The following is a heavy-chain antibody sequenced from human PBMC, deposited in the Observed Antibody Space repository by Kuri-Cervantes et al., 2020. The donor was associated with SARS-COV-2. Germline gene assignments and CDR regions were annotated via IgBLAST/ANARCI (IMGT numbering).Heavy chain of an antibody. V-gene: IGHV1-69*05. CDR1: GGTFSSYA. Sequence: SVKVSCKASGGTFSSYAISWVRQAPGQGLEWMGGIIPIFGTANYAQKLQGRVTMTTDTSTSTAYMELRSLRSDDTAVYYCARVTGAISSSWYGGWFDPWGQGTLVTVSS. J-gene: IGHJ5*02. CDR2: IIPIFGTA. D-gene: IGHD6-13*01. CDR3: ARVTGAISSSWYGGWFDP.